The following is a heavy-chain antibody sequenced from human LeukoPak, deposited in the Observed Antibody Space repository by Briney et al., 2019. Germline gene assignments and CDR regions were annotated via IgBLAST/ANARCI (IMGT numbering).Heavy chain of an antibody. CDR3: ARVPFLAVAGPLDY. V-gene: IGHV1-69*13. Sequence: ASVKVSCKASGGTFSSYAISWVRQAPGQGLEWMGGIIPIFGTANYAQKFQGRVTITADESTSTAYMELSSLRSEDTAVYYCARVPFLAVAGPLDYWGQGTLVTVSS. CDR2: IIPIFGTA. CDR1: GGTFSSYA. D-gene: IGHD6-19*01. J-gene: IGHJ4*02.